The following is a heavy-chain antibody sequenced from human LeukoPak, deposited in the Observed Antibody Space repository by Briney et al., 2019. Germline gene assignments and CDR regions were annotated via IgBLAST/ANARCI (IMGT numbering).Heavy chain of an antibody. CDR2: IIPIFGTA. D-gene: IGHD3-22*01. CDR1: GGTFSSYA. CDR3: AILTYYFDSSGYYSFDY. J-gene: IGHJ4*02. V-gene: IGHV1-69*05. Sequence: GASVKVSCKASGGTFSSYAISWVRQAPGQGLEWMGGIIPIFGTANYAQKFQGRVTITTDESTSTAYMELSSLRSEDTAVYYCAILTYYFDSSGYYSFDYWGQGTLVTVSS.